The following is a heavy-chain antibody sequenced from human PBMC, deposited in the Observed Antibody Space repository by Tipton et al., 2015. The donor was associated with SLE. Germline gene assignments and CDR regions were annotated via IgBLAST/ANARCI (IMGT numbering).Heavy chain of an antibody. CDR1: GGSFSGYY. D-gene: IGHD1-26*01. CDR3: ARGGGSDAFDI. J-gene: IGHJ3*02. Sequence: TLSLTCAVYGGSFSGYYWSWIRQPPGKGLEWIGEINHSGSTNYNPSLKSRVTISVDTSKNQFSLKLSSVTAADTAVYYCARGGGSDAFDIWGQGTMVTFSS. V-gene: IGHV4-34*01. CDR2: INHSGST.